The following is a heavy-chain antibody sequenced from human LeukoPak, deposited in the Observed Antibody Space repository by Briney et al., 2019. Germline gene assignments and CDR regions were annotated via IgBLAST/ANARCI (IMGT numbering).Heavy chain of an antibody. CDR2: ISAYNGNT. D-gene: IGHD5-12*01. V-gene: IGHV1-18*01. CDR3: ARDVEDIVATDYYYYMDV. Sequence: ASVKVSCKASGYTFTSYGISWVRQAPGQGLEWMGWISAYNGNTNYAQKLQGRVTMTTDTSTSTAYMELRSLRSDDTAVYYCARDVEDIVATDYYYYMDVWGKGTTVTISS. CDR1: GYTFTSYG. J-gene: IGHJ6*03.